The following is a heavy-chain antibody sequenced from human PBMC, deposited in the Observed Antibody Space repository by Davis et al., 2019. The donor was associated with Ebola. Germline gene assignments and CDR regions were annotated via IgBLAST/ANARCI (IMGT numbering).Heavy chain of an antibody. CDR3: ARSQTTVVTGWFDP. CDR1: GGSISSYY. V-gene: IGHV4-34*12. CDR2: IIHSGST. D-gene: IGHD4-23*01. Sequence: SETLSLTCTVSGGSISSYYWSWIRQPPGKGLEWIGEIIHSGSTNYNPSLKSRVTISVDTSKNQFSLKLSSVTAADTAVYYCARSQTTVVTGWFDPWGQGTLVTVSS. J-gene: IGHJ5*02.